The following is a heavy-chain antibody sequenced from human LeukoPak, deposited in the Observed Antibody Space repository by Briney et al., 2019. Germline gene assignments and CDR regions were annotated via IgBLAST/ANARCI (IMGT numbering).Heavy chain of an antibody. D-gene: IGHD5-18*01. CDR3: ARPTVRYSYGYLSYYYYGMDV. CDR1: GYTFTSYD. CDR2: MNPNSGNT. J-gene: IGHJ6*02. V-gene: IGHV1-8*01. Sequence: ASVKVSCKASGYTFTSYDINWVRQATGQGLEWMGWMNPNSGNTGYAQKFQGRVTMTRNTSISTAYMELSSLRSEDTAVYYCARPTVRYSYGYLSYYYYGMDVWGQGTTVTVSS.